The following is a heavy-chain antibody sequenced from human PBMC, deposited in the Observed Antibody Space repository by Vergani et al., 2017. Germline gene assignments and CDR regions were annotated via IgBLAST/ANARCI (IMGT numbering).Heavy chain of an antibody. J-gene: IGHJ5*02. CDR2: ISWNSNSI. V-gene: IGHV3-9*02. Sequence: EVQLEESGGGLVLPGRSLRLSCVAPGFTSAGYAMHWVRQAPGKGLEWVSGISWNSNSIGYADSVKGRFTISRDNAKNSLYLQMNSLRAEDTALYYCAKDLGTSSGGGWFDPWGQGTLVTVFS. CDR1: GFTSAGYA. CDR3: AKDLGTSSGGGWFDP. D-gene: IGHD6-6*01.